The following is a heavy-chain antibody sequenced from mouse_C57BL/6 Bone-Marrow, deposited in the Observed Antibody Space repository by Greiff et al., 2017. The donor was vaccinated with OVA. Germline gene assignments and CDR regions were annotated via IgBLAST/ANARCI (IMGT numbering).Heavy chain of an antibody. D-gene: IGHD2-1*01. J-gene: IGHJ2*01. V-gene: IGHV14-4*01. CDR1: GFNIKDDY. Sequence: DVQLQESGAELVRPGASVKLSCTASGFNIKDDYMHWVKQRPEQGLEWIGWIDPENGDTEYASKFQGKATITADTSSNTAYLQLSSLTSEDTAVYYCTPVYSKDYGGQGTTLTVSS. CDR2: IDPENGDT. CDR3: TPVYSKDY.